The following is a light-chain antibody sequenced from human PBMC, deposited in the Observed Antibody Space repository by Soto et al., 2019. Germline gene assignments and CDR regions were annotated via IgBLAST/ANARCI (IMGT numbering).Light chain of an antibody. V-gene: IGKV1-8*01. CDR3: QQYDNLPIT. CDR1: QGISSY. Sequence: AIRMTESPSSLXASTXXRLTXTCRASQGISSYLAWYQQKPGKAPKLLIYAASTLQSGVPSRFSGSGSGTDFTLTISSLQPEDIATYYCQQYDNLPITFGQGTRLEIK. J-gene: IGKJ5*01. CDR2: AAS.